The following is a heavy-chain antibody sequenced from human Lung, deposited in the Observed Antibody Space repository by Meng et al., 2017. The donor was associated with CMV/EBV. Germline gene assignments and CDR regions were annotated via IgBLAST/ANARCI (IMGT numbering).Heavy chain of an antibody. D-gene: IGHD2-2*01. V-gene: IGHV3-30-3*01. CDR1: GFTFSSYA. CDR3: ARDWNVVVPAATYYYYGMDV. CDR2: ISYDGSNK. Sequence: SLKISCAASGFTFSSYAMHWVRQAPGKGLEWVAVISYDGSNKYYADSVKGRFTISRDNSKNTLYLQMNSLRAEDTAVYYCARDWNVVVPAATYYYYGMDVWGQGTXVTVSS. J-gene: IGHJ6*02.